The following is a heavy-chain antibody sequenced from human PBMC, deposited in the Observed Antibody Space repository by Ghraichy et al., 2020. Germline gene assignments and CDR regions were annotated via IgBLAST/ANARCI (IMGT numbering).Heavy chain of an antibody. Sequence: ETLSLTCTVSGGSVSSGSYYWSWIRQPPGKGLEWIGYIYYSGSTNYNPSLKSRVTISVDTSKNQFSLKLSSVTAADTAVYYCARVGASNAFDIWGQGTMVTVSS. CDR1: GGSVSSGSYY. CDR2: IYYSGST. D-gene: IGHD3-16*01. CDR3: ARVGASNAFDI. J-gene: IGHJ3*02. V-gene: IGHV4-61*01.